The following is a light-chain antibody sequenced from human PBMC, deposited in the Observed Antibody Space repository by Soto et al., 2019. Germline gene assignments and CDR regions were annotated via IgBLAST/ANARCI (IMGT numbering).Light chain of an antibody. CDR3: QQYNSYSYT. CDR2: KAS. V-gene: IGKV1-5*03. J-gene: IGKJ2*01. Sequence: DIQMTQSPSTLSASVGDRVTITCRASQSISSWLAWYQQKPGKAPEFLIYKASSLQSGVPSRFSGSGSGTEFTLTISSLQPDDLATYYCQQYNSYSYTFGQGTKLEIK. CDR1: QSISSW.